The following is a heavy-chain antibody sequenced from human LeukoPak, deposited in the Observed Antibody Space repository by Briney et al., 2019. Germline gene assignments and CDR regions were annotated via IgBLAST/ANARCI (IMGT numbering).Heavy chain of an antibody. CDR1: GGSISGSSXX. V-gene: IGHV4-39*01. J-gene: IGHJ4*02. D-gene: IGHD2-2*01. CDR2: XXYXXXX. Sequence: SETLSLTCTVSGGSISGSSXXXGWIRXPPXXXXXXXGSXXYXXXXXYKPSLXSXXXISVDTSKNQFSLKLSSVTAADTAVYYCARPPGFSTSFWDWGQGTLVTVSS. CDR3: ARPPGFSTSFWD.